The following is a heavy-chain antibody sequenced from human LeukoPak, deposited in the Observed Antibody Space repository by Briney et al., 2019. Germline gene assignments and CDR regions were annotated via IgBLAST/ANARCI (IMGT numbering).Heavy chain of an antibody. Sequence: SVKVSCKASGYTFTSYYMHWVRQAPGQGLEWMGGIIPIFGTANYAQKFQGRVTITADKSTSTAYMELSSLRSEDTAVYYCARGSSSWFFDYWGQGTLVTVSS. CDR2: IIPIFGTA. J-gene: IGHJ4*02. V-gene: IGHV1-69*06. D-gene: IGHD6-13*01. CDR1: GYTFTSYY. CDR3: ARGSSSWFFDY.